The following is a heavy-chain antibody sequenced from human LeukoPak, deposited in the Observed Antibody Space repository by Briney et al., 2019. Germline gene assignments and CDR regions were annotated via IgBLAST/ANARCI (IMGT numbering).Heavy chain of an antibody. CDR2: ISGASVYI. J-gene: IGHJ4*02. CDR1: GFTFSSYA. D-gene: IGHD6-19*01. V-gene: IGHV3-21*01. CDR3: VRDLPETSGWYAGY. Sequence: GGSLRLSCAASGFTFSSYAMHWVRQAPGKGLEWVSSISGASVYIYYADSVRGRVTISRDNAKNSLYLQMNSLRAEDTAIYYCVRDLPETSGWYAGYWGQGTLVTVSS.